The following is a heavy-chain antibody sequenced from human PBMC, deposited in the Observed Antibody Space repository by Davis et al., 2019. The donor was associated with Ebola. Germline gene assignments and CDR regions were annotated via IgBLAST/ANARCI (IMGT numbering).Heavy chain of an antibody. Sequence: ASVKVSCKASGYTFTGYYMHWVRQAPGQGLEWMGIINPSGGSTSYAQKFQGRVTMTRDTSTSTVYMELSSLRSEDTAVYYCARDGLVVPAARKGYYYYYYMDVWGKGTTVTVSS. CDR3: ARDGLVVPAARKGYYYYYYMDV. V-gene: IGHV1-46*01. J-gene: IGHJ6*03. CDR2: INPSGGST. CDR1: GYTFTGYY. D-gene: IGHD2-2*01.